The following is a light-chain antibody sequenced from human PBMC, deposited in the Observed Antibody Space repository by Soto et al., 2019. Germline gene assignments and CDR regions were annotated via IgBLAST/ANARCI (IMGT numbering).Light chain of an antibody. J-gene: IGLJ2*01. Sequence: QSVLTQPASVSGSPGQSITISCTGTSSDVGGYNYVSWYQQHPGKAPNLIIFDVSNRPSGVSNRFSGSKSGNSASLTISGLQAEDEAEYYCSSYTGSNTPVVFGGGTQLTVL. CDR1: SSDVGGYNY. V-gene: IGLV2-14*01. CDR3: SSYTGSNTPVV. CDR2: DVS.